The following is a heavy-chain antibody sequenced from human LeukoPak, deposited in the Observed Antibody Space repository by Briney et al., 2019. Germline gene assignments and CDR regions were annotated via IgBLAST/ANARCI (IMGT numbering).Heavy chain of an antibody. V-gene: IGHV1-18*01. CDR2: ISTYDAKT. CDR3: ARDYGRYGPRTHEGD. J-gene: IGHJ4*02. CDR1: GFKFTDYG. Sequence: GASVKVSCKASGFKFTDYGITWVRQAPGQGLEWMGWISTYDAKTNYAQKFQGKFTMTTDTSTTTAYMELRSLRSDDTAFYYCARDYGRYGPRTHEGDWGQGTLVTVSS. D-gene: IGHD3-16*01.